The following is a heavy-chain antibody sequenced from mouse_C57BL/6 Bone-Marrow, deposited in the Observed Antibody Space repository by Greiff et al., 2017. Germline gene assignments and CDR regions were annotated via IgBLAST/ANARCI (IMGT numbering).Heavy chain of an antibody. CDR2: INPGSGGT. V-gene: IGHV1-54*01. CDR3: AGARAYYGSGDWYFDV. J-gene: IGHJ1*03. D-gene: IGHD1-1*01. CDR1: GYAFTNYL. Sequence: QVQLQQSGAELVRPGTSVKVSCKASGYAFTNYLIEWVKQRPGQGLEWIGVINPGSGGTNYNEKFKGKATLTADKSSSTAYMQLSSLTSKDSAVYVCAGARAYYGSGDWYFDVWGKGTTVTVSS.